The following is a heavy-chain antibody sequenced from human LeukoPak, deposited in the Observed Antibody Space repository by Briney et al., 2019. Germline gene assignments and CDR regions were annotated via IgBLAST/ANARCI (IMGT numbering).Heavy chain of an antibody. CDR1: GGSISSGDYY. V-gene: IGHV4-30-4*01. Sequence: SQTLSLTCTVSGGSISSGDYYWSWIRQPPGKGLEWIGYIYYSGSTYYNPSLKSRVTISVDMSKNQFSLKLSSVTAADTAVYYCARDLRFLEDGYFDYWGQGTLVTVSS. CDR3: ARDLRFLEDGYFDY. J-gene: IGHJ4*02. D-gene: IGHD3-3*01. CDR2: IYYSGST.